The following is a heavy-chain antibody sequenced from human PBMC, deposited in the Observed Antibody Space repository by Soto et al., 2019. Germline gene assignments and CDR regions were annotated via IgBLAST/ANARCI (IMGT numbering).Heavy chain of an antibody. Sequence: TSETLSLTCAVYGGSFSGYYWSWIRQPPGKGLEWIGEINHSGSTNYNPSLKSRVTISVDTSKNQFSLKLSSVTAADTAVYYCARGSRFWSGYYGMDVWGQGTTVTVSS. V-gene: IGHV4-34*01. CDR1: GGSFSGYY. CDR2: INHSGST. CDR3: ARGSRFWSGYYGMDV. J-gene: IGHJ6*02. D-gene: IGHD3-3*01.